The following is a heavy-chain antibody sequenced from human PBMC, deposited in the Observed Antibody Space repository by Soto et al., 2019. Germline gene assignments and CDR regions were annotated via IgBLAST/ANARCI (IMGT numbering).Heavy chain of an antibody. D-gene: IGHD6-19*01. J-gene: IGHJ4*02. CDR1: GFTFSSYS. CDR3: ARDGRIAVAGTIEAY. Sequence: GGSLRLSCAASGFTFSSYSMNWVRQAPGKGLEWVSSISSSSSYIYYADSVKGRFTISRDNAKNSLYLQMNSLRAEDTAVYYCARDGRIAVAGTIEAYWGQGTLVTVSS. CDR2: ISSSSSYI. V-gene: IGHV3-21*01.